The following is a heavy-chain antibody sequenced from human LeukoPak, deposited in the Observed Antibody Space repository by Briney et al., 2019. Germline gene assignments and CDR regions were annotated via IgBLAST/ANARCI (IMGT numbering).Heavy chain of an antibody. CDR3: AKDESGITYYFDY. CDR2: ISGSGGST. Sequence: GSLRLSCAASGFTFSSYAMSWVRQAPGKGLEWVSAISGSGGSTYYADSVKGRFTISKDNSKNTLYLQMNSLRAEDTAVYYCAKDESGITYYFDYWGQGTLVTVSS. CDR1: GFTFSSYA. J-gene: IGHJ4*02. V-gene: IGHV3-23*01.